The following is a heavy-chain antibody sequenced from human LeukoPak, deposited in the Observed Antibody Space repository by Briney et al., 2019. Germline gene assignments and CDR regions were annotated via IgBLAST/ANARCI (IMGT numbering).Heavy chain of an antibody. Sequence: GGSLRLSCAASGFTFSSYAMHWVRQAPGKELEWVAVISYDGSNKYYADSVKGRFTISRDNSKNTLYLQMNSPRAEDTAVYCCARSWLVLKDFDYWGQGTLVTVSS. CDR2: ISYDGSNK. V-gene: IGHV3-30-3*01. J-gene: IGHJ4*02. CDR3: ARSWLVLKDFDY. D-gene: IGHD6-19*01. CDR1: GFTFSSYA.